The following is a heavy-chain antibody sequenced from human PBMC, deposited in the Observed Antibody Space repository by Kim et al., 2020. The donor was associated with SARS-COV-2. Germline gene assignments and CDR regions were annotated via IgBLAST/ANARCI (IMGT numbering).Heavy chain of an antibody. J-gene: IGHJ4*02. Sequence: GGSLRLSCAASGFTFSSYGMHWVRQAPGKGLEWVAVISYDGSNKYYADSVKGRFTISRDNSKNTLYLQMKSLRAEDTAVYYCAKDWNWREHLDYWGQGTLVTVSS. V-gene: IGHV3-30*18. D-gene: IGHD1-1*01. CDR1: GFTFSSYG. CDR3: AKDWNWREHLDY. CDR2: ISYDGSNK.